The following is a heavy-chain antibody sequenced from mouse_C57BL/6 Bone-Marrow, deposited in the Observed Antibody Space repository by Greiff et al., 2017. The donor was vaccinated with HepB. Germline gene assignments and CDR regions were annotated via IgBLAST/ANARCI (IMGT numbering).Heavy chain of an antibody. Sequence: DVKLVESGGGLVKPGGSLKLSCAASGFTFSSYAMSWVRQTPEKRLEWVATISDGGSYTYYPDNVKGRFTISRDNAKNNLYLQMSHLKSEDTAMYYCARVDDYWGQGTTLKVSS. CDR2: ISDGGSYT. CDR3: ARVDDY. CDR1: GFTFSSYA. V-gene: IGHV5-4*03. J-gene: IGHJ2*01.